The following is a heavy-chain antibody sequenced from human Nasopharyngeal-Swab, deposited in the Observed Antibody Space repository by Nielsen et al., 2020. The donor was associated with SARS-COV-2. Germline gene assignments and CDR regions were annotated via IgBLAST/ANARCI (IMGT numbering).Heavy chain of an antibody. Sequence: VRQMPGKGLEWMERIDPSDSYTNYSPSFQGHVTISADKSISTAYLQWSSLKASDTAMYYCATLTVGGNNWFDPWDQGTLVTVSS. CDR3: ATLTVGGNNWFDP. V-gene: IGHV5-10-1*01. D-gene: IGHD4-23*01. J-gene: IGHJ5*02. CDR2: IDPSDSYT.